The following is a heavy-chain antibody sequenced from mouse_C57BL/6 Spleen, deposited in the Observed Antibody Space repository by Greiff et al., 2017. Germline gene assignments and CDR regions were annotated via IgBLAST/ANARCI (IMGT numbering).Heavy chain of an antibody. CDR3: ARLSPQYYFDY. CDR2: IDPEDGET. V-gene: IGHV14-2*01. D-gene: IGHD3-1*01. J-gene: IGHJ2*01. CDR1: GFNINDYY. Sequence: VQLQQSGAELVKPGASVKLSCTASGFNINDYYMHWVKQRTEQGLEWIGRIDPEDGETKYDPKFQGKATLTADTSSNTAYLQLSSLTSEDTAVYYCARLSPQYYFDYWGQGTTLTVSS.